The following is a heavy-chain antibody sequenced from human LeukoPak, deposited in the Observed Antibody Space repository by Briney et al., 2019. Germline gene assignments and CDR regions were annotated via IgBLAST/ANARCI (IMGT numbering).Heavy chain of an antibody. Sequence: SETLSLTCTVSGGSISRYYWSWIREPPGKGLEWSGYIYYSGSTNYNPSLMSRGTISVDTSKNQFSLKLSSVTAADTAVYYCARDSLWFGSGMDVWGKGTTVTVSS. D-gene: IGHD3-10*01. J-gene: IGHJ6*04. CDR1: GGSISRYY. CDR3: ARDSLWFGSGMDV. V-gene: IGHV4-59*01. CDR2: IYYSGST.